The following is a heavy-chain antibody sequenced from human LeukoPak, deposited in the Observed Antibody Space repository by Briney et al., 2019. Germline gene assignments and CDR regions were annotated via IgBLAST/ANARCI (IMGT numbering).Heavy chain of an antibody. D-gene: IGHD3-3*01. J-gene: IGHJ5*02. CDR2: IKQDGSEK. CDR3: ARDGGRFDP. CDR1: GFTFSRYW. V-gene: IGHV3-7*01. Sequence: WGSLRLSCAASGFTFSRYWMSWVRQAPGKGLEWVANIKQDGSEKGYVDSVKGRFTISRDNAKNSLYLQMNSLRAEDTAVYYCARDGGRFDPWGQGTLVTVSS.